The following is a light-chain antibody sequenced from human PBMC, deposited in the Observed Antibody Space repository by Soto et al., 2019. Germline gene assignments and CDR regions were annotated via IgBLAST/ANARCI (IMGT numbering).Light chain of an antibody. CDR3: QNYNSAPWT. CDR1: QDIAEY. J-gene: IGKJ1*01. Sequence: IQMTQSPSSLSASVGDRVTITCRASQDIAEYLAWYQQKPGQVPNLLIYAASTLQSGVPSRFSGSGSGTDFTLTITGLQPEDVATYYCQNYNSAPWTFGQGTKVEIK. CDR2: AAS. V-gene: IGKV1-27*01.